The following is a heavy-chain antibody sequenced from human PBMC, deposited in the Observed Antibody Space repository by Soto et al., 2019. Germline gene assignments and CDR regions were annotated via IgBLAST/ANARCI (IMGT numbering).Heavy chain of an antibody. J-gene: IGHJ4*02. CDR3: AKAYSNYRANFDY. D-gene: IGHD4-4*01. CDR2: ISGSGGST. V-gene: IGHV3-23*01. CDR1: GFTFSSYA. Sequence: PGGSLRLSCAASGFTFSSYAMSWVRQAPGKGLEWVSAISGSGGSTYYADSVKGRLTISRDNSKNTLYLQMNSLRAEDTAVYYCAKAYSNYRANFDYWGQGTLVTVSS.